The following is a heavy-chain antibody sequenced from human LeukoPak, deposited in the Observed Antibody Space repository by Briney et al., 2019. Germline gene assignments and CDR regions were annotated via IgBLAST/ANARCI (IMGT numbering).Heavy chain of an antibody. V-gene: IGHV4-59*01. Sequence: SETLPPTCTVAGGPISSYYWSWIRQPPGEELEWRGYIYYSGSTNNNPSLQSRLTISVDTSKNQFSLKLSSVTAADTAVYYCARDPGGPRALFDYWGQGTLVTVSP. CDR1: GGPISSYY. J-gene: IGHJ4*02. D-gene: IGHD3-10*01. CDR3: ARDPGGPRALFDY. CDR2: IYYSGST.